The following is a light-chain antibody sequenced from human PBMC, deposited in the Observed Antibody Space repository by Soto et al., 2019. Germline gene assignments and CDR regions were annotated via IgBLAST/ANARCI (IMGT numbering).Light chain of an antibody. CDR2: GAS. V-gene: IGKV3-15*01. CDR1: QSVSSN. J-gene: IGKJ4*01. CDR3: QQYNNWPLT. Sequence: EIVMTQSPATLSVSPGERATLSCRASQSVSSNLAWYQQKPGQAPRLLIYGASTRATGISARFSGSGSGTEVTLTISSLQPEDFAVYYCQQYNNWPLTFGGGTKVEIK.